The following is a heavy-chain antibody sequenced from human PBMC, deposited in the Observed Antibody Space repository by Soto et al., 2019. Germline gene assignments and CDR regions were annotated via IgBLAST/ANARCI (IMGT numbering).Heavy chain of an antibody. CDR1: GFTFSSYG. CDR3: TRDPYVD. J-gene: IGHJ4*02. D-gene: IGHD3-16*01. Sequence: PGGSLRLSCAASGFTFSSYGMHWVRQAPGKGLEWVAVIWFDGSNKFYADSVKGRFTISRDNSKNTVYLQMNSLRDEDTAVYYCTRDPYVDWGQGTLVTVSS. CDR2: IWFDGSNK. V-gene: IGHV3-33*01.